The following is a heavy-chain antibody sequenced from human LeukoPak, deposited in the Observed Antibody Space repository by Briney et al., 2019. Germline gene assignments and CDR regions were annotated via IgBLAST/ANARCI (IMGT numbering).Heavy chain of an antibody. D-gene: IGHD6-6*01. V-gene: IGHV1-69*05. CDR3: AKTGVEYASSSGVLDS. Sequence: SSVKVSCKASGGTFRSSAITWVRQAPGQRFEWLGQISPIFGIADYAQKFQGRLTITTDESTSTAYLEPSGLRSEDTALYYCAKTGVEYASSSGVLDSWGQGTLVTVSS. CDR2: ISPIFGIA. J-gene: IGHJ4*02. CDR1: GGTFRSSA.